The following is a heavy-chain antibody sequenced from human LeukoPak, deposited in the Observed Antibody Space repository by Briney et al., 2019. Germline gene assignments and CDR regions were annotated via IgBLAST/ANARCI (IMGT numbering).Heavy chain of an antibody. CDR3: ASFHVDTAMAINWFDP. CDR2: INPNSGGT. Sequence: ASVKVSCKASGYTFTGYYMHWVRQAPGQGLEGMGWINPNSGGTNYAQKFQGRVTMTRDTSISTAYMELSRLRSDDTAVYYCASFHVDTAMAINWFDPWGQGTLVTVSS. V-gene: IGHV1-2*02. D-gene: IGHD5-18*01. J-gene: IGHJ5*02. CDR1: GYTFTGYY.